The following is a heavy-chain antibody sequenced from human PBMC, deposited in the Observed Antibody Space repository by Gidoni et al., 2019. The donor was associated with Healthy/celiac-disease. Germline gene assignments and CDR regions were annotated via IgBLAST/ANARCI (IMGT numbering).Heavy chain of an antibody. D-gene: IGHD6-6*01. V-gene: IGHV3-33*08. CDR3: ARDLYSSSFDY. J-gene: IGHJ4*02. CDR2: IWYDGSNK. CDR1: GCTFSSYG. Sequence: QVQLVESGGGMVQPGRSLRPSCASSGCTFSSYGMHWVRQAPRKGLEWVAVIWYDGSNKYYADSVKGRFTISRDNSKNTLYLQMNSLRAEDTAVYYCARDLYSSSFDYWGQGTLVTVSS.